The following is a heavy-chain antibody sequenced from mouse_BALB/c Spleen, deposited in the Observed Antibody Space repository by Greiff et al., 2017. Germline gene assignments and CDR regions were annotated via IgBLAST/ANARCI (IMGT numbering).Heavy chain of an antibody. J-gene: IGHJ2*01. D-gene: IGHD1-2*01. CDR2: IYPGSGNT. V-gene: IGHV1-63*01. CDR3: ASSLPLFDY. CDR1: GYAFTNYW. Sequence: VQLQESGAELVRPGTSVKISCKASGYAFTNYWLGWVKQRPGHGLEWIGDIYPGSGNTYYNEKFKGKATLTADKSSSTAYMQLSSLTSEDSAVYFCASSLPLFDYWGQGTTLTVSA.